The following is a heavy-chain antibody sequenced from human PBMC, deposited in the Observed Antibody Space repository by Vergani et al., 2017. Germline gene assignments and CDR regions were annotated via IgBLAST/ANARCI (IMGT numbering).Heavy chain of an antibody. CDR3: ATIGYRRWGYYFDY. CDR2: ICHTEDT. V-gene: IGHV4-4*03. J-gene: IGHJ4*02. Sequence: QVQLQESGPGLVKPPGTLSLPCAVSGDSISSNNCWTWVRQPPGKGLEWIGEICHTEDTKYSPSLKSRVTVSVDESRNLCSLMLNSVTAADTAVYYCATIGYRRWGYYFDYWGQGILVTVSS. D-gene: IGHD2-2*02. CDR1: GDSISSNNC.